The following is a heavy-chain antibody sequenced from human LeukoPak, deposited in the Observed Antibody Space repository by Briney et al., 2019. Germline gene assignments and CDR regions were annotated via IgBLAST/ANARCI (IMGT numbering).Heavy chain of an antibody. CDR3: ARVQLIDQHLFPNYFDY. J-gene: IGHJ4*02. Sequence: PGGSLRLSCAASGFTLSSYSMNWVRQAPGKGLEWISSISSSSSYIYYADSVKGRFTISRDNAKNPLYLQMNSLRAEDTAVYYCARVQLIDQHLFPNYFDYWGQGTLVTVSS. CDR2: ISSSSSYI. V-gene: IGHV3-21*01. CDR1: GFTLSSYS. D-gene: IGHD6-13*01.